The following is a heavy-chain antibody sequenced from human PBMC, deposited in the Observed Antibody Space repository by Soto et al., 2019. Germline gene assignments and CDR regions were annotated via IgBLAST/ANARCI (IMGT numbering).Heavy chain of an antibody. CDR1: GYSFTSYW. Sequence: GGSLRLSCKGSGYSFTSYWIGWVRQMPGKGLEWMGIIYPGDSDTRYSPSFQGQVTISADKSISTAYLQWSSLKASDTAMYYCARIIAARPDLYYYYYGMDVWGQGTTVTVSS. CDR2: IYPGDSDT. V-gene: IGHV5-51*01. CDR3: ARIIAARPDLYYYYYGMDV. J-gene: IGHJ6*02. D-gene: IGHD6-6*01.